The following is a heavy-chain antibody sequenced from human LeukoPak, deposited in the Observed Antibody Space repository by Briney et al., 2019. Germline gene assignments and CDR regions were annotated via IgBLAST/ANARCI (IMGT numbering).Heavy chain of an antibody. CDR3: ATRGDYSDTSGNSYDALDI. V-gene: IGHV4-34*01. CDR1: GRSFSAFF. Sequence: SETLSHTCAVSGRSFSAFFSRWIRQPPGKGLEWIGDVRHSGSADYNPSLKSRVTVSADPSKTQFPLKLTSVTAADTAVYYCATRGDYSDTSGNSYDALDIWGQGTMVTVSS. D-gene: IGHD3-22*01. J-gene: IGHJ3*02. CDR2: VRHSGSA.